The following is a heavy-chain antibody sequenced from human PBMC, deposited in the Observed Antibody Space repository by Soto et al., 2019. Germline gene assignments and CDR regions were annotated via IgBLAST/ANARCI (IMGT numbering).Heavy chain of an antibody. Sequence: QVQLVQSGAEVKKPGSSVKVSCKASGGTFSSYTISWVRQAPGQGLEWMGRIIPILGIANYEQKFQGSVTITEDNTTRTADIELSSPRSEDTAVYYCAVNPDIAVVPADMPFDPCGQGNLVTVAS. CDR3: AVNPDIAVVPADMPFDP. D-gene: IGHD2-2*01. CDR2: IIPILGIA. CDR1: GGTFSSYT. V-gene: IGHV1-69*02. J-gene: IGHJ5*02.